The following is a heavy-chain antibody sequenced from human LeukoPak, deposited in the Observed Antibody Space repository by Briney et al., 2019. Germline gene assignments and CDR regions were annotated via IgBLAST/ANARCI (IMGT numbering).Heavy chain of an antibody. CDR3: ARSSTYSPYYFDS. CDR2: IYPPDSDT. D-gene: IGHD2-2*01. J-gene: IGHJ4*01. CDR1: GYLFRKNW. Sequence: GESLKISCKASGYLFRKNWIGWVRQMPGKGLEWMGIIYPPDSDTRYGREFQGQVTISVDESINTAYLQWSGLKASDTAMYYCARSSTYSPYYFDSWGQGTLVTVSS. V-gene: IGHV5-51*01.